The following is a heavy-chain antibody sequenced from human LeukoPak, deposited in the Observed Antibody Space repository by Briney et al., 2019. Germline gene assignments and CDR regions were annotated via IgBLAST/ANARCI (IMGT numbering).Heavy chain of an antibody. CDR3: AKDLGYCSSTSCYYYYMDV. D-gene: IGHD2-2*01. J-gene: IGHJ6*03. Sequence: GGSLRLSCAASGFTFSSYGMHWVRQAPGKGLEWVTFIHYDGINKYYTDSVKGRFAISRDISKNTLYLQMNSLRAEDTAVYYCAKDLGYCSSTSCYYYYMDVWGKGTTVTVSS. CDR2: IHYDGINK. CDR1: GFTFSSYG. V-gene: IGHV3-30*02.